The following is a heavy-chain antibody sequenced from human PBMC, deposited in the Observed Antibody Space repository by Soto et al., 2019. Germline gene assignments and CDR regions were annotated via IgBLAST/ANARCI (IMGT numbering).Heavy chain of an antibody. Sequence: QVQVVQSGAEEKKPGASVKVSCTASGYTFTGYAIHWVRQAPGQRLEWMGWINAGNGNTKYSQKFQGRVTITRDTSASTAYMELSSLRSEDTAVYYCARAVAVPADFAYWGQGTLVTVSS. CDR3: ARAVAVPADFAY. D-gene: IGHD6-19*01. V-gene: IGHV1-3*05. CDR2: INAGNGNT. J-gene: IGHJ4*02. CDR1: GYTFTGYA.